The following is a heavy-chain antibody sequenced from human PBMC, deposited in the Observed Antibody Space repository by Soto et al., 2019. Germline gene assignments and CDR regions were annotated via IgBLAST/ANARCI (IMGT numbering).Heavy chain of an antibody. CDR3: AGFKEGKIVGLRWLDP. CDR2: ISDTGRTI. D-gene: IGHD3-16*02. Sequence: GGSLRLSCVGSGVDFRGSYMNWIRQAPGKGLEWISYISDTGRTIHYADSVKGRFVISRDNSRDSLYLQMNDLRADDTAIYYCAGFKEGKIVGLRWLDPWGQGTRVTVSS. J-gene: IGHJ5*02. V-gene: IGHV3-11*01. CDR1: GVDFRGSY.